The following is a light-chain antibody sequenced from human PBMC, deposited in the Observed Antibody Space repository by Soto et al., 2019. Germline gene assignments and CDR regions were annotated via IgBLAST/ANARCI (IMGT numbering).Light chain of an antibody. CDR3: AAWDDSLSGTV. CDR1: SSNIGSNY. CDR2: RNN. Sequence: QSVLTQPPSASGTPGQRVTFSCSGSSSNIGSNYVYWYQQLPGTAPKLLIYRNNQRPSGVPDRFSGSKSGTSASLAISGLRSEDEADYYCAAWDDSLSGTVFGGGTKLTVL. V-gene: IGLV1-47*01. J-gene: IGLJ2*01.